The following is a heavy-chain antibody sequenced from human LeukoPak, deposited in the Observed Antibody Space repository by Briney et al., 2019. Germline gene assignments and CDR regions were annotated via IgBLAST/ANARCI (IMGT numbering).Heavy chain of an antibody. J-gene: IGHJ4*02. D-gene: IGHD5-18*01. CDR1: GYSFTSYW. CDR3: ARTLGYSYGYVDY. V-gene: IGHV5-10-1*01. CDR2: IDPSDSYN. Sequence: GESLKISRKGSGYSFTSYWISWVRQMPGKGPEWMRRIDPSDSYNNHSPSFQGHVTISADKSISTAYLQRSSLKASDTAIYYCARTLGYSYGYVDYWGQGTLVTVSS.